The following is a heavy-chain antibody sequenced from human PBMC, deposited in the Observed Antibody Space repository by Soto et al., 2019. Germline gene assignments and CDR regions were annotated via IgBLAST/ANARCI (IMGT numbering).Heavy chain of an antibody. J-gene: IGHJ6*02. Sequence: ASVKVSCKASGYTFTGYYMHWVRQAPGQGLEWMGWINPNSGGTNYAQKFQGRVTMTRDTSISTAYMELSRLRSDDTAVYYCARVNPYYYYGMDVWGQGTTVTVSS. CDR1: GYTFTGYY. V-gene: IGHV1-2*02. CDR2: INPNSGGT. CDR3: ARVNPYYYYGMDV.